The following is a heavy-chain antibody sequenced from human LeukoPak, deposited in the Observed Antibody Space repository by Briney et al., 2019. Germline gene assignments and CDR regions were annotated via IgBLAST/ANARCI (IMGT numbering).Heavy chain of an antibody. V-gene: IGHV3-30*03. CDR2: ISYDGSNK. D-gene: IGHD1-14*01. J-gene: IGHJ4*02. Sequence: GGSLRLSCAASGFTFSSYGMHWVRQAPGKGLEWVAVISYDGSNKYYADSVKGRFTISRDNSKNTLYLQMNSLGAEDTAVYYCARVTGKYYFDYWGQGTLVTVSS. CDR1: GFTFSSYG. CDR3: ARVTGKYYFDY.